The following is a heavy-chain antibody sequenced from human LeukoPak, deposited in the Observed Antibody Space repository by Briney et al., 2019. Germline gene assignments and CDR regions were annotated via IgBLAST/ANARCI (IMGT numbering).Heavy chain of an antibody. J-gene: IGHJ5*02. CDR3: ARLYQPLLLADNWFDP. CDR2: IYYSGST. V-gene: IGHV4-39*07. D-gene: IGHD2-2*01. CDR1: GGSISSSTYY. Sequence: SETLSLTCIVSGGSISSSTYYWGWIRQPPGKGLEWIGSIYYSGSTYYNPSLKSRVTISVDTSKNQFSLKLSSVTAADTAVYYCARLYQPLLLADNWFDPWGQGTLVTVSS.